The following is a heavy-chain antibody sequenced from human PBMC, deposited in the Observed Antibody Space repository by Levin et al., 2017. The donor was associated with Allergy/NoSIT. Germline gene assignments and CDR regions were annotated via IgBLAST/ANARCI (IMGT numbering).Heavy chain of an antibody. D-gene: IGHD1-7*01. Sequence: AASVKVSCKASGYTFTGYYIHWVRQAPGQGLEWMGWINPYSGDTKCAQKFQDRVTMTRDTAISTAYMEVTRLSFEDTAIYFCARMLTGTWEWFDPWGQGTLVTVSS. V-gene: IGHV1-2*02. CDR3: ARMLTGTWEWFDP. CDR1: GYTFTGYY. CDR2: INPYSGDT. J-gene: IGHJ5*02.